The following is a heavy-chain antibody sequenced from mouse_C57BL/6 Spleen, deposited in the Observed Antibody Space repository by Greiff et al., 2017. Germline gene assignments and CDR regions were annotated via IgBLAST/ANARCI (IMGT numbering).Heavy chain of an antibody. J-gene: IGHJ2*01. Sequence: QVQLQQPGAELVKPGASVKMSCKASGYTFTSYWITWVKQRPGQGLEWIGDIYPGSGSTNYNEKFKSKATLTVDTSSSTAYMQLSSLTSEDSAVYYCARSLDYYGSSYCDYWGQGTTLTVSS. D-gene: IGHD1-1*01. CDR1: GYTFTSYW. CDR3: ARSLDYYGSSYCDY. CDR2: IYPGSGST. V-gene: IGHV1-55*01.